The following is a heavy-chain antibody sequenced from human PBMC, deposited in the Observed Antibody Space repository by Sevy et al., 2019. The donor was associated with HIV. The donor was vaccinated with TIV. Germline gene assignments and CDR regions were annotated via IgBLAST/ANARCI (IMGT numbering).Heavy chain of an antibody. J-gene: IGHJ4*02. V-gene: IGHV3-23*01. CDR2: LSFGCGKI. Sequence: GGSLRLSCAASGFAFYDYSMSWIRQAPGKELEWVETLSFGCGKINYGDSVKGRFTISRDNSKNSFYLQMDNLRVEDTALYYCAREGCTRPHDYWGQGTRVTVSS. CDR3: AREGCTRPHDY. CDR1: GFAFYDYS. D-gene: IGHD2-8*01.